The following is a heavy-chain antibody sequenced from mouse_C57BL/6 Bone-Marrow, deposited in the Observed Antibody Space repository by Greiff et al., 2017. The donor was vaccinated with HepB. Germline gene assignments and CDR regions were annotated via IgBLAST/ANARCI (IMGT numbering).Heavy chain of an antibody. Sequence: EVQRVESGTVLARPGASVKMSCKTSGYTFTSYWMHWVKQRPGQGLEWIGAIYPGNSDTSYNQKFKGKAKLTAVTSASTAYMELSSLTNEDSAVYYCTRRRGSSYWYFDVWGTGTTVTVSS. CDR3: TRRRGSSYWYFDV. CDR1: GYTFTSYW. CDR2: IYPGNSDT. V-gene: IGHV1-5*01. D-gene: IGHD1-1*01. J-gene: IGHJ1*03.